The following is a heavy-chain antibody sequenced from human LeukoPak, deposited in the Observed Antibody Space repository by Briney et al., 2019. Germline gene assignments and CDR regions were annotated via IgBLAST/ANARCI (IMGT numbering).Heavy chain of an antibody. V-gene: IGHV3-21*01. D-gene: IGHD4/OR15-4a*01. CDR1: GFTFSSYS. Sequence: GGSLRLSCAASGFTFSSYSMNWVRQAPGKGPEWVSSISSSSSYIYYADSVKGRFTISRDNAKNSLYLQMNSLRAEDTAVYYCASGLLTWWFDPWGQGTLVTVSS. CDR3: ASGLLTWWFDP. J-gene: IGHJ5*02. CDR2: ISSSSSYI.